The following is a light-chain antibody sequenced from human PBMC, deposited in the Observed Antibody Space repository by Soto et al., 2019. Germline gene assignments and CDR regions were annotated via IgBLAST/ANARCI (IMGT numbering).Light chain of an antibody. CDR2: GAS. CDR3: QQYGSSPPIT. Sequence: EIVLTQSPGTLSLSPGERATLSCRASQSVSSSYLAWYQQKPGQAPRLLIYGASSRATGIPDRFCGSGSGRAFTLTISRLEPEDFAVHYCQQYGSSPPITFGQGTLLEIK. J-gene: IGKJ5*01. V-gene: IGKV3-20*01. CDR1: QSVSSSY.